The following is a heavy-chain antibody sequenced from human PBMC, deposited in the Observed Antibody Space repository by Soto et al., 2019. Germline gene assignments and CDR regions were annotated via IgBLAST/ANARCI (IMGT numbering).Heavy chain of an antibody. CDR1: GGSDSIGTYF. J-gene: IGHJ6*02. D-gene: IGHD2-15*01. Sequence: PSETLSLTCSVSGGSDSIGTYFLHWIRQPPGERLEWIGCIYYNGSTYYNPSLNSRVTISAVTSKNQVSLRLSSVTAADTAVYYCARNDNRCFCSLTVWGRGATVTVSS. V-gene: IGHV4-61*01. CDR3: ARNDNRCFCSLTV. CDR2: IYYNGST.